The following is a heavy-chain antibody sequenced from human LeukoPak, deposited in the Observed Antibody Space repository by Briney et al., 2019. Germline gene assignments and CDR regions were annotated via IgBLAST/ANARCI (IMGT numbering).Heavy chain of an antibody. D-gene: IGHD1-1*01. Sequence: GGSLRLSCAASGFTFSTYAMSWVRQAPGKGLEWVSSISGSGGGTCYADSVKGRFTISRDNSKNTLYLQMNSLRAEDTAVYYCARYTNNWYPEYYFDFWGQGTLVTVSS. CDR3: ARYTNNWYPEYYFDF. V-gene: IGHV3-23*01. CDR2: ISGSGGGT. J-gene: IGHJ4*02. CDR1: GFTFSTYA.